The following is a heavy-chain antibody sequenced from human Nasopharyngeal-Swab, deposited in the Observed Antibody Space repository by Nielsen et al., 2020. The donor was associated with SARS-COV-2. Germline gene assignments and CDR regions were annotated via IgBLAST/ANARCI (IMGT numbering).Heavy chain of an antibody. D-gene: IGHD4-17*01. J-gene: IGHJ4*02. V-gene: IGHV3-33*01. CDR2: IWYDGSNK. CDR1: GFTFSSYG. Sequence: GESLKISCAASGFTFSSYGMHWVRPAPGKGLEWVAVIWYDGSNKYYADSVKGRFTISRDNSKNTLYLQMNSLRAEDTAVYYCARENDYADEYYFDYWGQGTLVTVSS. CDR3: ARENDYADEYYFDY.